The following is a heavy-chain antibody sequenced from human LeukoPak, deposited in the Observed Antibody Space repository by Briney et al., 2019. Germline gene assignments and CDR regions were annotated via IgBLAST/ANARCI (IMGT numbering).Heavy chain of an antibody. CDR2: INEDGSTT. Sequence: GGSLRPSCAASGFTFSSNWMHWVRQAPGKGLVWVSRINEDGSTTNYADSVKGRSTIFRGNAKNTLYLQMNSLRAEDTAVYYCVRDLGGRSGHWGQGTLVTVSS. V-gene: IGHV3-74*01. J-gene: IGHJ4*02. CDR3: VRDLGGRSGH. D-gene: IGHD1-26*01. CDR1: GFTFSSNW.